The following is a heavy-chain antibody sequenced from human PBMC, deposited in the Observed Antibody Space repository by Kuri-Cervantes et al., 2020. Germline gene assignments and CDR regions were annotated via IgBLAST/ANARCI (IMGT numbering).Heavy chain of an antibody. Sequence: SCAVSGGSISSGGYSWSWIRQPPGKGLEWIGYIYHSGSTYYNPSLKSRVTISVDRSKNQFSLKLSSVTAADTAVYYCARDRGTGYCGGDCYSSYGMDVWGQGTTVTVSS. CDR1: GGSISSGGYS. J-gene: IGHJ6*02. D-gene: IGHD2-21*02. CDR3: ARDRGTGYCGGDCYSSYGMDV. V-gene: IGHV4-30-2*01. CDR2: IYHSGST.